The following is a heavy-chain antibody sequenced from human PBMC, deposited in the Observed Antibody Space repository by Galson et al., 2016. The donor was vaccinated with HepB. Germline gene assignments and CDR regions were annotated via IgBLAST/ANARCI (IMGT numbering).Heavy chain of an antibody. J-gene: IGHJ6*02. Sequence: SLRLSCAASGFTVSNNYMSWVRQAPGKGLEWVSVIYSGGSTYYADSVKGRFTTSRDNSKNTLYLQMNSLRAEDTAVYYCARDPMATRYYYYGMDVWGQGTTVTVSS. V-gene: IGHV3-53*01. D-gene: IGHD5-24*01. CDR3: ARDPMATRYYYYGMDV. CDR2: IYSGGST. CDR1: GFTVSNNY.